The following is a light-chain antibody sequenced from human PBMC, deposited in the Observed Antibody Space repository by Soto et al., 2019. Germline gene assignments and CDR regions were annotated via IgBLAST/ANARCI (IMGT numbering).Light chain of an antibody. V-gene: IGKV1-5*03. CDR1: QSIRNW. Sequence: DIQMTQSPSTLSASVGDRVTITCRASQSIRNWLAWYQDKPGKAPKLLIYKASRLESGVPSRFSGSGSETEFTLTISGLQPGNSATYYCQQYNSYSPTFGQGTKVEVK. CDR3: QQYNSYSPT. CDR2: KAS. J-gene: IGKJ1*01.